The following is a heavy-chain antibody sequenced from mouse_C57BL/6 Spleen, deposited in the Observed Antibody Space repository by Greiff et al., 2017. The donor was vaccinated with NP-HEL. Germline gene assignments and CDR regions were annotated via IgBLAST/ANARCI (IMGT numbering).Heavy chain of an antibody. CDR1: GFTFSSYT. J-gene: IGHJ2*01. V-gene: IGHV5-9*01. Sequence: EVQVVESGGGLVKPGGSLKLSCAASGFTFSSYTMSWVRQTPEKRLEWVATISGGGGNTYYPDSVKGRFTISRDNAKNTLYLQMSSLRSEDTAWYYGARQGYNGYYDYWGQGTTLTVSS. CDR3: ARQGYNGYYDY. CDR2: ISGGGGNT. D-gene: IGHD2-3*01.